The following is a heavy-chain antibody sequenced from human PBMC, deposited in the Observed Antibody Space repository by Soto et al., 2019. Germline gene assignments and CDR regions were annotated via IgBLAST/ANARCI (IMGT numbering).Heavy chain of an antibody. V-gene: IGHV1-18*01. D-gene: IGHD3-10*01. J-gene: IGHJ4*02. CDR2: ISAYNGKR. CDR3: ARDKGDGSGSYSGY. CDR1: GYTFTSYG. Sequence: QVQLVQSGAEVKKPGASVKVSCKASGYTFTSYGISWGRQAPGQVLEWMGWISAYNGKRNYAQKLQGRVTMTTDTSTSTAYMELRSLRSDDTAVYYCARDKGDGSGSYSGYWGQGTLVTVSS.